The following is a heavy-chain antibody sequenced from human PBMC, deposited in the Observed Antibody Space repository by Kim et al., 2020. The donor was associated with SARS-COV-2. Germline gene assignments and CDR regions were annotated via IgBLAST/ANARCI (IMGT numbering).Heavy chain of an antibody. CDR2: IKQDGSEK. Sequence: GGSLRLSCAASGFTFSSYWMSWVRQAPGKGLEWVANIKQDGSEKYYVDSVKGRFTISRDNAKNSLYLQMNSLRAEDTAVYYCARGYVLVYYYGMDVWGQGTTVTVSS. CDR1: GFTFSSYW. V-gene: IGHV3-7*01. J-gene: IGHJ6*02. D-gene: IGHD3-16*01. CDR3: ARGYVLVYYYGMDV.